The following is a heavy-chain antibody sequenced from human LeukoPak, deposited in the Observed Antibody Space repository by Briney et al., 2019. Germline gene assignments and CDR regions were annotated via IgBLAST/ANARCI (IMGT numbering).Heavy chain of an antibody. CDR1: GGSFGGYY. J-gene: IGHJ6*02. CDR3: ARATGPFYYYYGMDV. D-gene: IGHD3-9*01. Sequence: SETLSLTCAVYGGSFGGYYWSWIRQPPGKGLEWIGEINHSGSTNYNPSLKSRVTISVDTSKNQFSLKLSSVTAADTAVYYCARATGPFYYYYGMDVWGQGTTVTVSS. V-gene: IGHV4-34*01. CDR2: INHSGST.